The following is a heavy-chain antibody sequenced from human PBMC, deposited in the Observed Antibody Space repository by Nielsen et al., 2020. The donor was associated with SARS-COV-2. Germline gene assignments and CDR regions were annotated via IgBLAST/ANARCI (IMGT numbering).Heavy chain of an antibody. CDR2: ISAYNGNT. CDR1: GYTFTSYG. J-gene: IGHJ6*02. D-gene: IGHD2-21*02. CDR3: ARDEKHIVVVTVYRYYYYYYGMDV. V-gene: IGHV1-18*01. Sequence: ASVKVSCKASGYTFTSYGISWVRQAPEQGLEWMGWISAYNGNTNYAQKLQGRVTMTTDTSTSTAYMELRSLRSDDAAVYYCARDEKHIVVVTVYRYYYYYYGMDVWGQGTTVTVSS.